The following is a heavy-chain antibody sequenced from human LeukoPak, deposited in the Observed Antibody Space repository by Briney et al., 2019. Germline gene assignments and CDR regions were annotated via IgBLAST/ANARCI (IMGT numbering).Heavy chain of an antibody. J-gene: IGHJ4*02. D-gene: IGHD3-9*01. CDR1: GYTFTGYY. Sequence: WASVKVSCKASGYTFTGYYMHWVRQAPGQGLEWMGWINPNSGGTNYAQTFQGRVTMTRDTSISTAYMELSRLRPDDTAVYYCAGPDILRYFDYWGQGTLVTVSS. CDR3: AGPDILRYFDY. CDR2: INPNSGGT. V-gene: IGHV1-2*02.